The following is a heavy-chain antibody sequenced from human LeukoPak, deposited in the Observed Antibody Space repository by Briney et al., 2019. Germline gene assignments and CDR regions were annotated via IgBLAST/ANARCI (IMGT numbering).Heavy chain of an antibody. V-gene: IGHV3-30-3*01. CDR1: GFTFSSYA. CDR3: AKNAKSDDFWSGYPFDY. J-gene: IGHJ4*02. CDR2: ISYDGSNK. Sequence: GGSLRLSCAASGFTFSSYAMHWVRQAPGKGLEWVAVISYDGSNKYYADSVKGRFTISRDNSKNTLYLQMNSLRAEDTAVYYCAKNAKSDDFWSGYPFDYWGQGTLVTVSS. D-gene: IGHD3-3*01.